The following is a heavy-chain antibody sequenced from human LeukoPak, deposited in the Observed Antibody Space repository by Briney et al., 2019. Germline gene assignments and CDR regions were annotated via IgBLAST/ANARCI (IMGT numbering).Heavy chain of an antibody. J-gene: IGHJ4*02. Sequence: SQTLSLTCTVSGGSISSGGYYWSWIRQPPGKGLEWIGYIYHSGSTYYNPSLKSRVTISVDRSKNQFSLKLSSVTAADTAVYYCARDLKAAGLFDYWGQGTLVTVSS. V-gene: IGHV4-30-2*01. CDR3: ARDLKAAGLFDY. D-gene: IGHD6-13*01. CDR2: IYHSGST. CDR1: GGSISSGGYY.